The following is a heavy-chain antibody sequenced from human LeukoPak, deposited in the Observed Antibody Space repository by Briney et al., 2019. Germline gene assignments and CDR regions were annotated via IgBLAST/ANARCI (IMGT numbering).Heavy chain of an antibody. CDR3: AGQNLNILMGRSYYDFWSGPNQIYYYYGMDV. V-gene: IGHV4-4*07. CDR2: IYTSGST. CDR1: GGSISSYY. J-gene: IGHJ6*02. D-gene: IGHD3-3*01. Sequence: MPSETLSLTCTVSGGSISSYYWSWIRQPAGKGLEWIGRIYTSGSTNYNPSLKSRVTMSVDTSKNQFSLKLSSVTAADTAVYYCAGQNLNILMGRSYYDFWSGPNQIYYYYGMDVWGQGTTVTVSS.